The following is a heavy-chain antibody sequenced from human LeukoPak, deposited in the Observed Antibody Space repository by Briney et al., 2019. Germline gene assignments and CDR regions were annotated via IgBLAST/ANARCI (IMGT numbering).Heavy chain of an antibody. V-gene: IGHV1-69*05. Sequence: ASVKVSCKASGDTFSKYAITWVRQAPGQGLEWMGDIVPVFGTPIYAQKFQGRVTITTDESRTTAYMELSSLRSEDTALYYCASRYTTSRHFDWDVDYWGQGTLLTVSS. J-gene: IGHJ4*02. CDR3: ASRYTTSRHFDWDVDY. CDR2: IVPVFGTP. D-gene: IGHD3-9*01. CDR1: GDTFSKYA.